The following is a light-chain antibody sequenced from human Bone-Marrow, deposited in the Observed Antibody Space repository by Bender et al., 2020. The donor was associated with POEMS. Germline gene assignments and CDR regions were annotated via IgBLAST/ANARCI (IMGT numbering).Light chain of an antibody. Sequence: QSALTQPASVSGSPGQSITISCTGTSSDVGSYNLVSWYQQHPGKAPKLMIYEVSKRPSGVSNRFSGSKSGNTASLTVSGLQAEDEADYYCSSYTTSITVIFGGGTKLTVL. CDR2: EVS. CDR1: SSDVGSYNL. V-gene: IGLV2-14*02. CDR3: SSYTTSITVI. J-gene: IGLJ2*01.